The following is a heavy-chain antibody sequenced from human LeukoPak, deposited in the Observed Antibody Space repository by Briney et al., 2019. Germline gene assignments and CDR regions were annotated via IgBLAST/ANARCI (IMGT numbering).Heavy chain of an antibody. V-gene: IGHV1-8*01. J-gene: IGHJ4*02. CDR1: GYTFTSYD. D-gene: IGHD3-10*01. Sequence: ASVNVSCNASGYTFTSYDSNWIRQATGQGLEWIGWMNPKSGNTGYAKKFQGRVTMNRNTSISTASMELSSLRSEDTAVYYCARGITHKRRGYDYWGQGTLVTVSS. CDR3: ARGITHKRRGYDY. CDR2: MNPKSGNT.